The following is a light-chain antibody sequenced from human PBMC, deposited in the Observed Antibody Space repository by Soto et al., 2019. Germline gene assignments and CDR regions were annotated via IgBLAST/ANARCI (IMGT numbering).Light chain of an antibody. CDR2: DAS. CDR3: QQYTHWPVWS. Sequence: EIVMTQSPATLSLSPGERATLSCRASQTIDNTLAWYQRKPGQAPRLLIYDASNRATGIPARFSGSGSGTEFTLTISSLQYEDFAMYYCQQYTHWPVWSFGQGTKVDIK. J-gene: IGKJ1*01. CDR1: QTIDNT. V-gene: IGKV3D-15*01.